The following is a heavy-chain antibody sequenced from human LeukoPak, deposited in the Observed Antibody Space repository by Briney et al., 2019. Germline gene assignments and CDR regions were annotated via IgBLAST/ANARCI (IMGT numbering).Heavy chain of an antibody. Sequence: GGSLRLSCAASGFTFSSYGMSWVRQAPGKGLEWVSAISGSGGSTYYADSVKGRFTISRDNSKNTLYLQMNSLRAEDTAVYYCARDRIAAAGSRTFDYWGQGTLVTVSS. CDR2: ISGSGGST. V-gene: IGHV3-23*01. J-gene: IGHJ4*02. CDR1: GFTFSSYG. D-gene: IGHD6-13*01. CDR3: ARDRIAAAGSRTFDY.